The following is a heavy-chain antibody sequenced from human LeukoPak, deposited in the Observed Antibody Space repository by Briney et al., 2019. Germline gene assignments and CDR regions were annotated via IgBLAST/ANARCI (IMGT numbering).Heavy chain of an antibody. CDR3: ARGRGSWQYYYYYYMDV. CDR1: GGSFSGYNY. Sequence: PSDTLSLTCGVYGGSFSGYNYWSWIRQPPGKGLEWIGQINHSGSTNYNPSLKSRVTISVDTSKNQFSLNLSSVTAADTAVYFCARGRGSWQYYYYYYMDVWGKGTTVTVS. CDR2: INHSGST. J-gene: IGHJ6*03. V-gene: IGHV4-34*01. D-gene: IGHD6-13*01.